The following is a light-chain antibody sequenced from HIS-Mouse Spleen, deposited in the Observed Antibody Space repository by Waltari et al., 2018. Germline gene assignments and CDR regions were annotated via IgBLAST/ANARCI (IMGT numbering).Light chain of an antibody. CDR3: AAWDDSLSGPWV. V-gene: IGLV1-47*01. Sequence: QSVLTQPPSASGTPGQRVTISCSGSSSNIGSNYVYWYQQLPGTAPKPLSYRNNRRPSGVPDRVSGSKSGNSASLASSGLRSEDEADYYCAAWDDSLSGPWVFGGGTKLTVL. J-gene: IGLJ3*02. CDR1: SSNIGSNY. CDR2: RNN.